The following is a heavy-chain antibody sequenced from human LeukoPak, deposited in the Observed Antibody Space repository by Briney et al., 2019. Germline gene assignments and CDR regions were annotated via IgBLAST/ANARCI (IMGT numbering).Heavy chain of an antibody. Sequence: SETLSPTCTVAGRSISNYYWGWVRQPPGNGMEWLGYIYYSGTTNYHPSLKSRVTIPVDTSKNEFSLRLSSVTAADTAIYYCARHNPVRHNSFDYWGLGTLVTVSS. V-gene: IGHV4-59*08. J-gene: IGHJ4*02. D-gene: IGHD6-19*01. CDR2: IYYSGTT. CDR1: GRSISNYY. CDR3: ARHNPVRHNSFDY.